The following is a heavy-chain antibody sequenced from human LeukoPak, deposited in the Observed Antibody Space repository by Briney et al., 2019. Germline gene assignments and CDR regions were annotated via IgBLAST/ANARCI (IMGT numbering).Heavy chain of an antibody. CDR3: ARVRTYYDILTGYSDNAFDI. CDR1: GGSISSYY. V-gene: IGHV4-4*07. CDR2: IYTSGST. J-gene: IGHJ3*02. Sequence: SETQSLTCTVSGGSISSYYWSWIRQPAGKGLEWIGRIYTSGSTNYNPSLKSRVTMSVDTSKNQFSLKLSSVTAADTAVYYCARVRTYYDILTGYSDNAFDIWGQGTMVTVSS. D-gene: IGHD3-9*01.